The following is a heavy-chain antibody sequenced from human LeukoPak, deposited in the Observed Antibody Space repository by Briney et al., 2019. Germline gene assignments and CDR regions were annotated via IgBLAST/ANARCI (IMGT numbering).Heavy chain of an antibody. CDR1: GGSISSSSYY. J-gene: IGHJ6*03. D-gene: IGHD2-21*01. CDR3: ARAGRAVIYMDV. CDR2: IYYSGST. Sequence: SETLSLTCTVSGGSISSSSYYWGWIRQPPGKGLEWIGSIYYSGSTYYNPSLKSRVTISVDTSKNQFSLKLSSVTAADTAVYYCARAGRAVIYMDVWGKGTTVTVSS. V-gene: IGHV4-39*07.